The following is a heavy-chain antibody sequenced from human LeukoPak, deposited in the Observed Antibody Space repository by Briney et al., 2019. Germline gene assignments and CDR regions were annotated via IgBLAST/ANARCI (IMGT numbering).Heavy chain of an antibody. CDR3: AKAIFGDYGDYGVDY. Sequence: QPGRSLRLSCAASGFTFDDYAMHWVRHAPGKGLEWVSDISWNSGSIGYADSVKGRFTISRDNAKNSLYLQMNSLRAEDTALYYCAKAIFGDYGDYGVDYWGQGTLVTVSS. CDR1: GFTFDDYA. J-gene: IGHJ4*02. V-gene: IGHV3-9*01. D-gene: IGHD4-17*01. CDR2: ISWNSGSI.